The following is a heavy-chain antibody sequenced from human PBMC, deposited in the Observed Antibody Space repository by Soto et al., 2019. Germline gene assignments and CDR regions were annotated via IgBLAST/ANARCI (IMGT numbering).Heavy chain of an antibody. D-gene: IGHD3-22*01. V-gene: IGHV4-59*01. CDR3: AREDSSGYKFFHD. Sequence: PSETVSLTCTVSGGSISDYYWSWIRQPPGKGLEWIGYFYYSGTTSYNPSLRSRLTISVDTSKNQFSLRLSSVTAADTALYYCAREDSSGYKFFHDWGQGTLVTVSS. J-gene: IGHJ4*02. CDR1: GGSISDYY. CDR2: FYYSGTT.